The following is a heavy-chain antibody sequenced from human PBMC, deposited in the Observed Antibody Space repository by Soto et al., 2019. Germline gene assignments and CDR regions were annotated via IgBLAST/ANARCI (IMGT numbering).Heavy chain of an antibody. D-gene: IGHD3-10*01. CDR2: IYYSGST. CDR3: ARGVVRGDIFDY. J-gene: IGHJ4*02. CDR1: GGSISSGGYY. V-gene: IGHV4-31*03. Sequence: PSETLSLTCTVSGGSISSGGYYWSWIRQHPGKGLEWIGYIYYSGSTYYNPSLKSRVTISVDTSKNQFSLKLSSVTAADTAVYYCARGVVRGDIFDYWGQGTLVTVSS.